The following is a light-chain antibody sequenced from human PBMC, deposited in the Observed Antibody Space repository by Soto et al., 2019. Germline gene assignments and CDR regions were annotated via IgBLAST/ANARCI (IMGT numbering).Light chain of an antibody. CDR3: QSYDSSLSGVV. V-gene: IGLV1-40*01. CDR1: SSNIGAGYD. J-gene: IGLJ2*01. CDR2: GNS. Sequence: QSVLTQPPSVSGAGGQRVTISCTGSSSNIGAGYDVHWYQQLPGTAPKLLIYGNSNRPSGVPDRCSGSKSDTSASLAITGLQAEDEADYYCQSYDSSLSGVVFGGGTKVTVL.